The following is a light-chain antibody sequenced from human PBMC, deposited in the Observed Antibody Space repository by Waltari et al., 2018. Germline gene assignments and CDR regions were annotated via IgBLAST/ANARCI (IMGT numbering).Light chain of an antibody. V-gene: IGKV1-39*01. Sequence: DIQMTQSPSSLSASVVDRVTITCRTSQTIDNYLNWFQQKPGRAPKLLVHSVSSLQNGVPSRFTGGGSGTEFTLTIATLQPEDSAIYFCQQTSRTPYTFGQGTNVEIK. CDR1: QTIDNY. J-gene: IGKJ2*01. CDR2: SVS. CDR3: QQTSRTPYT.